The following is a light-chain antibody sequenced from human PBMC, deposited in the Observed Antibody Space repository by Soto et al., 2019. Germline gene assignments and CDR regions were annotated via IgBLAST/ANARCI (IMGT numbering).Light chain of an antibody. V-gene: IGKV1-27*01. CDR2: AAS. CDR3: QKYNSAPLS. J-gene: IGKJ4*01. Sequence: DIQMTQSPSSLSASLGDRVTITCRASQGIGVYLAWFQQKPGKVPKLLIYAASTLQSGVPSRFSGSGSGTEFTLAISTLQPDDLTTYYCQKYNSAPLSFGSWTKLEIK. CDR1: QGIGVY.